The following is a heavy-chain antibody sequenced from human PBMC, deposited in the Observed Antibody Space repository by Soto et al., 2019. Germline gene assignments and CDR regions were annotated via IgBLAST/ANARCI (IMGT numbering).Heavy chain of an antibody. J-gene: IGHJ4*02. CDR1: GFTFSNFA. Sequence: QVQLVESGGGVVQPGRSLRLSCAASGFTFSNFAMHWFRQAPGKGLEWVAVMSFDGTTKFSADSVKGRFTVSRDNSQNALYLQVNSLRDEDTAVYYCAREGPEAFRSTWHFDYWGQRTLVTVSS. CDR3: AREGPEAFRSTWHFDY. CDR2: MSFDGTTK. V-gene: IGHV3-30-3*01. D-gene: IGHD1-26*01.